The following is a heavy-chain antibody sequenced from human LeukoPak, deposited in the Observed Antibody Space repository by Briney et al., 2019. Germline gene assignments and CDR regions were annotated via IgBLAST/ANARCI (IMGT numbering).Heavy chain of an antibody. CDR1: GFTFSDYY. J-gene: IGHJ2*01. CDR3: AKESGVYSGNTRYWYFDL. D-gene: IGHD4-23*01. CDR2: ISSSGSTI. Sequence: GGSLRLSCAASGFTFSDYYMSWIRQAPGKGLEWVSYISSSGSTIYYADSVKGRFTISRDNAKNSLYLQMSSLRAEDTAVYYCAKESGVYSGNTRYWYFDLWGRGTLVTVSS. V-gene: IGHV3-11*04.